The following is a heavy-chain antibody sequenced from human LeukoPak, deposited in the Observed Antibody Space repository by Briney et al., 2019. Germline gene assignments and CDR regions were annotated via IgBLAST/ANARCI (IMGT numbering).Heavy chain of an antibody. CDR3: ARAPGYSSSWLFDY. V-gene: IGHV4-31*02. CDR1: GFTVSSNY. D-gene: IGHD6-13*01. Sequence: LRLSCAASGFTVSSNYMSWVRQHPGKGLEWIGYIYYSGSTYYNPSLKSRVTISVDTSKNQFSLKLSSVTAADTAVYYCARAPGYSSSWLFDYWGQGTLVTVSS. J-gene: IGHJ4*02. CDR2: IYYSGST.